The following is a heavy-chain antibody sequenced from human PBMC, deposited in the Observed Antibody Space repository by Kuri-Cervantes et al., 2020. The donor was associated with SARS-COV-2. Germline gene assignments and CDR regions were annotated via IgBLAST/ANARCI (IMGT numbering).Heavy chain of an antibody. D-gene: IGHD3-10*01. CDR3: ARHRSYYYGSGSYYNWVGYYYYMDV. J-gene: IGHJ6*03. CDR2: IYYSGST. V-gene: IGHV4-59*08. Sequence: ESLKISCTVSGGSISSYYWSWIRQPPGKGLEWIGYIYYSGSTNYNPSLKSRVTISVDTSKNQFSLKLSSVTAADTAVYYCARHRSYYYGSGSYYNWVGYYYYMDVWGQGTTVTVSS. CDR1: GGSISSYY.